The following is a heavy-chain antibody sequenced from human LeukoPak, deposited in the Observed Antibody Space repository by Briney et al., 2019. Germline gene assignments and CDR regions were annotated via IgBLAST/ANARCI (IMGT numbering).Heavy chain of an antibody. J-gene: IGHJ4*02. CDR3: ARSLGPTKPFDF. V-gene: IGHV3-48*03. Sequence: GGSLRLSCVASGFVFNSYEMSWVRQAPGKGLEWLSYITGRGNTIYYADSVRGRFTIARDNAKLSLYLQMNTLRAGDTAIYYCARSLGPTKPFDFWGKGTPVTVSS. CDR1: GFVFNSYE. D-gene: IGHD5-24*01. CDR2: ITGRGNTI.